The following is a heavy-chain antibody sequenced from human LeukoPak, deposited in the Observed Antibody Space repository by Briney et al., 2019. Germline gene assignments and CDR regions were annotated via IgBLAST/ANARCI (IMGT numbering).Heavy chain of an antibody. CDR1: GFTLSDYY. Sequence: GGSLRLSCAASGFTLSDYYMSWIRQAPGKGLEWVPYISSSGSTIYYADSVKGRFTISRDNAKNSLYLQMNSLRAEDTAVYYCAREISGERTYYFDYWGQGTLVTVSS. D-gene: IGHD1-26*01. CDR3: AREISGERTYYFDY. CDR2: ISSSGSTI. V-gene: IGHV3-11*01. J-gene: IGHJ4*02.